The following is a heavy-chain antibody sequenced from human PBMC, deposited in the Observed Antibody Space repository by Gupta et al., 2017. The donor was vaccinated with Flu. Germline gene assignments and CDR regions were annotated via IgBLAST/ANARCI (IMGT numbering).Heavy chain of an antibody. V-gene: IGHV3-23*01. CDR1: GFTFNNYA. Sequence: EVQLLESGGGLVHPWGSLRLSCAASGFTFNNYAMTWVRQAPGKGLEWVSTISGSGGSTYYADSVKGRFAISRDNSKNTVFLQMNSLRAEDTAVYFCARGDTYYDFRVEYWGQGTLVTVSS. J-gene: IGHJ4*02. CDR2: ISGSGGST. D-gene: IGHD3-3*01. CDR3: ARGDTYYDFRVEY.